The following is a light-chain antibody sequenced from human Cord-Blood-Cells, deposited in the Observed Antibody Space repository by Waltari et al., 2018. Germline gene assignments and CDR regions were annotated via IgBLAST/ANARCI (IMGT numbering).Light chain of an antibody. CDR1: SSNLGNNA. CDR3: AAWDDSLNGWV. Sequence: QSVLTQPPSVSEAPRQRVTISCSGSSSNLGNNAVNWYQQLPGKAPKLLIYYHELPPSGVSDRFSGSKSGTAASLAISGLQSEDEADYYCAAWDDSLNGWVFGGGTKLTVL. J-gene: IGLJ3*02. V-gene: IGLV1-36*01. CDR2: YHE.